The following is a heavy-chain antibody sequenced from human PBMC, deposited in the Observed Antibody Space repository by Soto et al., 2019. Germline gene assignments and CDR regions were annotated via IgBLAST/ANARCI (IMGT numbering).Heavy chain of an antibody. V-gene: IGHV4-59*01. D-gene: IGHD6-13*01. Sequence: SETLCLTCTVSGGSISSYYWSWIRQPPGKGLEWIGYIYYSGSTNYNPSLKSRVTISVDTSKNQFSLKLSSVTAADTAVYYCARSFYSSSWYNWFDPWGQGTLVTVS. J-gene: IGHJ5*02. CDR1: GGSISSYY. CDR2: IYYSGST. CDR3: ARSFYSSSWYNWFDP.